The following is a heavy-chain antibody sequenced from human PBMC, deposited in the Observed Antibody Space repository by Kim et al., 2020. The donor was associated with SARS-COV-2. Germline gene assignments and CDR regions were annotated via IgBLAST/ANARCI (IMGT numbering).Heavy chain of an antibody. CDR1: GGSVSSTNCY. CDR2: VFYSGRT. V-gene: IGHV4-39*07. D-gene: IGHD3-10*01. Sequence: SETLSLTCTVSGGSVSSTNCYWGWVRQPPGKGLEWIGSVFYSGRTYNNPSLQSRVTISADTSNSQFSLKLSSVTAADTAIYYCARGCGVRGAVGDHYYHGMDVWGQGTTVTVSS. J-gene: IGHJ6*02. CDR3: ARGCGVRGAVGDHYYHGMDV.